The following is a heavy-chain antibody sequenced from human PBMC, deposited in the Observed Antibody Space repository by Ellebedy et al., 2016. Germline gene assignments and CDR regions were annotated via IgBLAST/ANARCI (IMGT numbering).Heavy chain of an antibody. Sequence: ASVKVSXKASRYTLTANFIHWVRQAPGQGLEWLGWGDPNGGGTNYAQNFQDRVTMTRDGSINTAYMELNGLRPDDTAVYYCARGVGTSWFDPWGQGTLVTVSS. CDR2: GDPNGGGT. CDR1: RYTLTANF. CDR3: ARGVGTSWFDP. V-gene: IGHV1-2*02. J-gene: IGHJ5*02. D-gene: IGHD1-26*01.